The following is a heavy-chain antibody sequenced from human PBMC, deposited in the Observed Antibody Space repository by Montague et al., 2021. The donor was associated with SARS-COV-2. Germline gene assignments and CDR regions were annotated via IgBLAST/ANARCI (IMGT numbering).Heavy chain of an antibody. CDR1: GGSFSGYY. D-gene: IGHD3-22*01. CDR2: INQSGST. J-gene: IGHJ4*02. Sequence: SETLSLTCAVYGGSFSGYYWSWIRQPPGKGLEWIGEINQSGSTNXXPSLKSRVTLSVDTSKEQFSLKLSSLTAADTAVYYCARVAGGYYHDSSAYFDYWGQGSLVTVSS. CDR3: ARVAGGYYHDSSAYFDY. V-gene: IGHV4-34*01.